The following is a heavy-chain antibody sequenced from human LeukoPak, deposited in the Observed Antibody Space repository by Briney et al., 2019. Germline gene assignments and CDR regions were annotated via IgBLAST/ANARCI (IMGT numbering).Heavy chain of an antibody. CDR2: INRDGPT. D-gene: IGHD2-2*01. Sequence: GLSLRLSCAASGFTVSNNYMSWVRQAPGKGLEWVSTINRDGPTLYADSVKGRFTISRDNSKNTLYLQMNSLRAEDTTVYYCGRGGYDMYDWGQGTTVSVSS. V-gene: IGHV3-66*01. CDR3: GRGGYDMYD. CDR1: GFTVSNNY. J-gene: IGHJ6*02.